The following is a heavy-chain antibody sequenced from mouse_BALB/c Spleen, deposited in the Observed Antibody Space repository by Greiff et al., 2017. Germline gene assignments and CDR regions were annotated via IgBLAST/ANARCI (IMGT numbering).Heavy chain of an antibody. D-gene: IGHD2-1*01. J-gene: IGHJ4*01. Sequence: EVHLVESGPGLVKPSQSLSLTCTVTGYSITSDYAWNWIRQFPGNKLEWMGYISYSGSTSYNPSLKSRISITRDTSKNQFFLQLNSVTTEDTATYYCARSFRGNPYYYAMDYWGQGTSVTVSS. CDR3: ARSFRGNPYYYAMDY. CDR2: ISYSGST. V-gene: IGHV3-2*02. CDR1: GYSITSDYA.